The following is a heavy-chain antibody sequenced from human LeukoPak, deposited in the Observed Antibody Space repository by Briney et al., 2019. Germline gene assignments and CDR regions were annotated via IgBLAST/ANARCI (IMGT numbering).Heavy chain of an antibody. CDR1: GFTFSSYS. D-gene: IGHD3-22*01. CDR3: ARVLKADYYDSSGYDY. V-gene: IGHV3-21*01. CDR2: ISSSSSYI. Sequence: GGSLRLSCAASGFTFSSYSMNWVRQAPGKGLEWVSSISSSSSYIYYADSVKGRFTISRDNAKNSLYLQMNSLRAEDTAVYYCARVLKADYYDSSGYDYWGREPWSPSPQ. J-gene: IGHJ4*02.